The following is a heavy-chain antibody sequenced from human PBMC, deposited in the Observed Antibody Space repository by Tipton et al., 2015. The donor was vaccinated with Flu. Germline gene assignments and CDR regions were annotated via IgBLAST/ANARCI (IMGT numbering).Heavy chain of an antibody. V-gene: IGHV6-1*01. J-gene: IGHJ5*02. Sequence: GLVKPSQTLSLTCVISGDSVSSNVATWNWIRQSPSRGLEWLGKTYQRSMWHHIYAVSLKGRITITPDTSKNQFSLQLNSVTPDDTAGYYCARGSGSGPKDWFDPWGQGTQVTVSA. CDR1: GDSVSSNVAT. CDR2: TYQRSMWHH. D-gene: IGHD3-10*01. CDR3: ARGSGSGPKDWFDP.